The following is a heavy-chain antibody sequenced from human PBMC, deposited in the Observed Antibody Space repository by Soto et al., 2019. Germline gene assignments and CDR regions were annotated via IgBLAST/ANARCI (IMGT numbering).Heavy chain of an antibody. D-gene: IGHD6-13*01. CDR1: GGSISSSSYY. V-gene: IGHV4-39*01. Sequence: SETLSLTCTVSGGSISSSSYYWGWIRQPPGKGLEWIGSIYYSGSTYYNPSLKSRVTISVDTSKNQFSLKLSSVTAADTAVYYFSFLAVHSRRFTVYWGPGTLVSVS. J-gene: IGHJ4*02. CDR3: SFLAVHSRRFTVY. CDR2: IYYSGST.